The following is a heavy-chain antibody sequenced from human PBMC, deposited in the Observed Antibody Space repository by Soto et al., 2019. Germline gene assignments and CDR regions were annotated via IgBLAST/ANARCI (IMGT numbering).Heavy chain of an antibody. V-gene: IGHV3-7*05. CDR1: GFTFSSYW. CDR2: IKQDGSEK. Sequence: GGSLRLSCAASGFTFSSYWMSWVRQAPGKGLEWVANIKQDGSEKYYVDSVKGRFTISRDNAKNSLYLQMNSLRAEDTAVYYCARDHDDYNYYYGMDVWGQGTTVTVSS. CDR3: ARDHDDYNYYYGMDV. D-gene: IGHD1-1*01. J-gene: IGHJ6*02.